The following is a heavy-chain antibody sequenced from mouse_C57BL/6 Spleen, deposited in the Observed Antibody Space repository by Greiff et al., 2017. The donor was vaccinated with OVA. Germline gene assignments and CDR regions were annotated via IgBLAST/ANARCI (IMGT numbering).Heavy chain of an antibody. CDR1: GFTFSDYY. V-gene: IGHV5-16*01. J-gene: IGHJ4*01. CDR3: ARVIYYGNYAMDY. D-gene: IGHD2-1*01. CDR2: INYDGSST. Sequence: EVKLVESEGGLVQPGSSMKLSCTASGFTFSDYYMAWVRQVPEKGLEWVANINYDGSSTYYLDSLKSRFIISRDNAKNILYLQMSSLKSEDTATYYCARVIYYGNYAMDYWGQGTSVTVSS.